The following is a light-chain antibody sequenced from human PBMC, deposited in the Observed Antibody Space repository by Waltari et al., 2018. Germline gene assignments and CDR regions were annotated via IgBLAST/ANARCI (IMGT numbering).Light chain of an antibody. CDR1: NSDVGTYNY. J-gene: IGLJ2*01. CDR3: SSYAGCNTLV. CDR2: EVN. V-gene: IGLV2-8*01. Sequence: QSALTQPPSASGSPGQSVTISCTGTNSDVGTYNYVSWFQQHPGRAPKLLIYEVNKRPSGVPDRFSGSKSDNRASLTVSGLQADDEAVYHCSSYAGCNTLVFGGGTKLTVL.